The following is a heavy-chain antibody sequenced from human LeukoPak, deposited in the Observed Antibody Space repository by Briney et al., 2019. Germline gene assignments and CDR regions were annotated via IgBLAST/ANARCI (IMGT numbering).Heavy chain of an antibody. CDR2: IKSKIDGGAT. Sequence: GGSLRLSCAASGFSFSNAYMCWVRQAPGKGLEWVGRIKSKIDGGATDYAAPVKGRFTISRDDSRNTLHLQMNSLKSEDTAVYYCTTDAGFDSRWYNYWGQGTLVTVSS. CDR1: GFSFSNAY. J-gene: IGHJ4*02. V-gene: IGHV3-15*01. CDR3: TTDAGFDSRWYNY. D-gene: IGHD6-13*01.